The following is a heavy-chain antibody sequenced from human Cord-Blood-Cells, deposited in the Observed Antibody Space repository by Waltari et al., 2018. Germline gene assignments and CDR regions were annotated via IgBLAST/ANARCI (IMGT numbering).Heavy chain of an antibody. Sequence: QVQLVQSGAEVKKPGSSVKVSCKASGGTFSSYAISWVRQAPGQGLEWMGGIIPIFGTANYAQKFQGRVTITADESTSTAYMELSSLRSEDTAVYYCASNYCSSTSCYDAFDIWGQGTMVTVSS. CDR3: ASNYCSSTSCYDAFDI. CDR2: IIPIFGTA. D-gene: IGHD2-2*01. V-gene: IGHV1-69*01. J-gene: IGHJ3*02. CDR1: GGTFSSYA.